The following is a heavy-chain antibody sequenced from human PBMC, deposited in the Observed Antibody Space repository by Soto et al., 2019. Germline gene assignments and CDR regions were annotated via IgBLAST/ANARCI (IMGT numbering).Heavy chain of an antibody. J-gene: IGHJ4*02. CDR1: CGSISSGSYY. V-gene: IGHV4-31*03. D-gene: IGHD3-3*01. CDR2: IYYSGST. Sequence: SSETLSVKCTVSCGSISSGSYYWSWIRQHPGKGLEWIGYIYYSGSTYYNPSLKSRVTISVDTSKNQFSLKLSSVTAADTALYYCARGITIFGVVYLEYWGQGTLVIVTS. CDR3: ARGITIFGVVYLEY.